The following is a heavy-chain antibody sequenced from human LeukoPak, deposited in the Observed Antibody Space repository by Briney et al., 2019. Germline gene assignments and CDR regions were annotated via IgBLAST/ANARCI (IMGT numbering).Heavy chain of an antibody. J-gene: IGHJ4*02. CDR2: IYYGGST. D-gene: IGHD2-2*01. Sequence: SETLSLTCTVSGGSISSGGYYWSWIRQPPGKGLEWIGSIYYGGSTYYNPSLKSRVTISVDTSKNQFSLKVSSVTAADTAVYYCARRIYCSTTSCYNYFDYWGQGTLVTVSS. V-gene: IGHV4-39*01. CDR1: GGSISSGGYY. CDR3: ARRIYCSTTSCYNYFDY.